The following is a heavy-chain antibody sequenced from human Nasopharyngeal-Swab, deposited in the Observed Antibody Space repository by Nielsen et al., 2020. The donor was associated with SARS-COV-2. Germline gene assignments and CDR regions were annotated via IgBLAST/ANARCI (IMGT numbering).Heavy chain of an antibody. Sequence: GESLKISCAASGFTFSSYSMNWVRQAPGKGLEWVSYISSSSSTIYYADSVEGRFTISRDNAKNSLYLQMNSLRDEDTAVYYCATDYYGSGSYYNLYYYYGMDVWGQGTTVTVSS. CDR1: GFTFSSYS. CDR2: ISSSSSTI. CDR3: ATDYYGSGSYYNLYYYYGMDV. V-gene: IGHV3-48*02. J-gene: IGHJ6*02. D-gene: IGHD3-10*01.